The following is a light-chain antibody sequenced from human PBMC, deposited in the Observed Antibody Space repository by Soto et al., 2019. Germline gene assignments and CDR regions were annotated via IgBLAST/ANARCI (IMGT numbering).Light chain of an antibody. V-gene: IGLV2-8*01. Sequence: QSALTQPPSASGSLGQSVTISCTGTSSDIGTYDYVSWYQQHPGRAPKLIIFEVSKRPLGVPDRFSGSKSGNTASLIASGLQPDDEAEYHCTSYTGDDFTFVFGTGTKV. CDR1: SSDIGTYDY. CDR2: EVS. J-gene: IGLJ1*01. CDR3: TSYTGDDFTFV.